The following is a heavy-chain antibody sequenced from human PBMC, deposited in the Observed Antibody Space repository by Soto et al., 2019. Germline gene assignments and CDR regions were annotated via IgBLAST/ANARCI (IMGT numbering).Heavy chain of an antibody. V-gene: IGHV4-39*02. D-gene: IGHD4-4*01. J-gene: IGHJ4*02. CDR1: GGSISSSNYY. Sequence: QLQLQESGPGLVKPSETLSLTCTVSGGSISSSNYYWGWIRQPPGKGLEWVGSIFYSGTTYYNPSLKSRVTISVDTFKNQFSLKLNSVTAADTAVYYCARESKSSSSNYPTYPDYWGQGALGTVSS. CDR3: ARESKSSSSNYPTYPDY. CDR2: IFYSGTT.